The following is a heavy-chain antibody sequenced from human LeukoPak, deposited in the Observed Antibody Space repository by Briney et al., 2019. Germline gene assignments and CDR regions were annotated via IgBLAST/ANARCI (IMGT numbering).Heavy chain of an antibody. CDR3: ARAPGSTGGYFDY. CDR2: ISGSSSYI. V-gene: IGHV3-21*01. D-gene: IGHD2-2*01. Sequence: KRGGSLRLPCAASGFPFSTYSMNWVRQAPGRGLEWVSSISGSSSYIYNADSVKGRFTISRDNAQDSLYLQMDSLRAEDTAVYYCARAPGSTGGYFDYWGQGTLVTVSS. CDR1: GFPFSTYS. J-gene: IGHJ4*02.